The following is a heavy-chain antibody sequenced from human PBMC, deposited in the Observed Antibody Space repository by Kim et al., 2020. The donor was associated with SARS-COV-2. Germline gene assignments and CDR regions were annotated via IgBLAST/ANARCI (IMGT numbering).Heavy chain of an antibody. CDR2: IWYDGSNK. J-gene: IGHJ3*02. CDR1: GFTFSSYA. CDR3: AKVGGYSYGPTLEAFDI. V-gene: IGHV3-33*06. D-gene: IGHD5-18*01. Sequence: GSLRLSCAASGFTFSSYAMHWVRQAPGKGLEWVAVIWYDGSNKYYADSVKGRFTISRDNSKNTLYLQMNSLRAEDTAVYYCAKVGGYSYGPTLEAFDIW.